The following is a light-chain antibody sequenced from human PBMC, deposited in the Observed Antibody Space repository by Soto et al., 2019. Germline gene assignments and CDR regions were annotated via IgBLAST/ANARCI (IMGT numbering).Light chain of an antibody. J-gene: IGKJ1*01. CDR2: DAS. CDR3: QQYNSYSRT. V-gene: IGKV1-5*01. Sequence: SQKSKSPSIRAASVGDIGTITWRASQSISSWLAWYQQKPGKAPKLLIYDASSLESGVPSRFSGIGSGTEFTLTISSLQPDDFATYYCQQYNSYSRTFGQGTKVDIK. CDR1: QSISSW.